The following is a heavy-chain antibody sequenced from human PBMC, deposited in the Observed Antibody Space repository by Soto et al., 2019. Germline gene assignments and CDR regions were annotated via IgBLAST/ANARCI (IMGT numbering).Heavy chain of an antibody. V-gene: IGHV3-30-3*01. CDR3: ADYSNNWYAPGYLHQ. CDR2: ISHDGSNK. J-gene: IGHJ1*01. D-gene: IGHD6-13*01. Sequence: QVQLVESGGGVVQPGRSLRLSCAASGFTFSNYVMYWVRQAPGKGLEWVAAISHDGSNKNYADSVKGRFTISRDNSKNTLYLQMNSLRAEDTAVYHCADYSNNWYAPGYLHQWGQGTLVTVSS. CDR1: GFTFSNYV.